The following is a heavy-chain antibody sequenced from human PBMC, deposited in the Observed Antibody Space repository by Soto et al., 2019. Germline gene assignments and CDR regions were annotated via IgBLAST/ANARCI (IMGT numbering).Heavy chain of an antibody. J-gene: IGHJ6*03. CDR3: SRILQYHRLDNYYTDV. Sequence: GGSLSLSCAASGFIFSSYSINWARQAPGKGLEWVSSISSRGTYIYYGDSVKGRFTVSRDNAQNLVYLQMNGLRADDTAVYYCSRILQYHRLDNYYTDVWGRGTAVTVSS. D-gene: IGHD2-2*01. CDR1: GFIFSSYS. CDR2: ISSRGTYI. V-gene: IGHV3-21*01.